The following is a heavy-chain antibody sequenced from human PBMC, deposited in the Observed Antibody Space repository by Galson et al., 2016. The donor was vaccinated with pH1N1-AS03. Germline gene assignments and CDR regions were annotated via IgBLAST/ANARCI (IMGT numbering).Heavy chain of an antibody. J-gene: IGHJ4*02. V-gene: IGHV3-7*03. Sequence: SLRLSCAASGFTFNRSWMNWVRQAPGKGLEWVANIKQDGSEKYYVDSVKGRFTISRDNAKNSLYLQMDSLRAEDTAIYYCATHQDYKLDDWGQGTLVTVSS. CDR3: ATHQDYKLDD. CDR1: GFTFNRSW. D-gene: IGHD4-11*01. CDR2: IKQDGSEK.